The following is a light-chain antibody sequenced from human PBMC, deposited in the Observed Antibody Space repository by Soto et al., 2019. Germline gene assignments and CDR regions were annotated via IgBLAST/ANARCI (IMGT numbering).Light chain of an antibody. V-gene: IGLV1-44*01. J-gene: IGLJ1*01. CDR1: SSNIGSNT. CDR2: SNN. Sequence: QPVLTQPPSASGTPGQRVTISCSGSSSNIGSNTVSWYQQLPGTAPKLLIYSNNQRPSGVPDRFSGSKSGTSASLGSSGLQSEDEADYYCAAWDDSLNGYVFGTGTKLTVL. CDR3: AAWDDSLNGYV.